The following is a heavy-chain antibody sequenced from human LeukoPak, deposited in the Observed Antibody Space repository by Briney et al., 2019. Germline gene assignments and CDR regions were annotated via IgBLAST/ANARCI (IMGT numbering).Heavy chain of an antibody. D-gene: IGHD3-16*01. CDR3: ANSYVRSPFDY. CDR2: ISYDGSNK. Sequence: PGRSLRLSCAASGFTFSSYAMHWVRQAPGKGLEWVAVISYDGSNKYYADSVKGRFTISRDNSKNTLYLQMNSLRAEDTAVYYCANSYVRSPFDYWGQGTLVTVSS. J-gene: IGHJ4*02. V-gene: IGHV3-30-3*01. CDR1: GFTFSSYA.